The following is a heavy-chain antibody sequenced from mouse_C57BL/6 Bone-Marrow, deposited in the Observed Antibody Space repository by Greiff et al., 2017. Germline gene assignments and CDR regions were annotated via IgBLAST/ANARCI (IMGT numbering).Heavy chain of an antibody. Sequence: EVQRVESGGGLVKPGGSLKLSCAASGFTFSSYAMSWVRQTPEKRLEWVATISDGGSYTYYPDNVKGRFTISRDNAKNNLYLQMSHLKSEDTAMYYCAREGYWAPFAYWGQGTLVTVSA. CDR1: GFTFSSYA. D-gene: IGHD2-3*01. CDR3: AREGYWAPFAY. CDR2: ISDGGSYT. V-gene: IGHV5-4*01. J-gene: IGHJ3*01.